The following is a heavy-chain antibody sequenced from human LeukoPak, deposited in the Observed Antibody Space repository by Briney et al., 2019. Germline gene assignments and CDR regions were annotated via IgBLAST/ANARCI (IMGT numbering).Heavy chain of an antibody. V-gene: IGHV3-74*01. Sequence: PGGSLRLSCAASGFTFSSYWMPWVPQATGKGLVWVPRIHSDGRSTTYADYVEGRFTISRDNAKDTLYLQMNSLRAEDTAVYYCARETAYYDSSGWGNYFDYWGQGTLVIVSS. CDR3: ARETAYYDSSGWGNYFDY. J-gene: IGHJ4*02. D-gene: IGHD3-22*01. CDR2: IHSDGRST. CDR1: GFTFSSYW.